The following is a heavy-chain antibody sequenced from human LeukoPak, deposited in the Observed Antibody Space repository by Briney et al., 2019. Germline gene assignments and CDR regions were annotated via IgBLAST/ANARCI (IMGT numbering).Heavy chain of an antibody. CDR3: ARDRDDFWSGLSYYFDY. D-gene: IGHD3-3*01. J-gene: IGHJ4*02. Sequence: PGGSLRLSCAASGFTFSSYAMHWVRQAPGKGLEWVAVISYDGSNKYYADSVKGRFTISRDNSKNTLHLQMNSLRAEDTAVYYCARDRDDFWSGLSYYFDYWGQGTLVTVSS. CDR1: GFTFSSYA. V-gene: IGHV3-30-3*01. CDR2: ISYDGSNK.